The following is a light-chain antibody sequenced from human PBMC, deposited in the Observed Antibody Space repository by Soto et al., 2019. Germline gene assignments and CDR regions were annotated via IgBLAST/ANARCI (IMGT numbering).Light chain of an antibody. CDR3: QHPDSYSQT. V-gene: IGKV1-5*01. CDR1: QSIRYY. Sequence: DIQLTQSPPTLSASVGDRVTITCRASQSIRYYLAWYQQMPGKAPKLLIYGACSLQSGVPSMFSGSGSGTECTITISSLQPDDFATYFCQHPDSYSQTFGHGTKVDI. J-gene: IGKJ1*01. CDR2: GAC.